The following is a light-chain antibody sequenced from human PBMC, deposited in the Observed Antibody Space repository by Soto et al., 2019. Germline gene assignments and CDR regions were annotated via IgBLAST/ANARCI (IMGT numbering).Light chain of an antibody. J-gene: IGKJ5*01. V-gene: IGKV1-39*01. CDR2: AAS. CDR1: QSISSY. CDR3: QQYSHLIT. Sequence: DIQMTQSPSSLSASVGDRVTITCRASQSISSYLNWYQQKSGKAPKLLIYAASSLQSGVPSRFSGSGSGTDFTFTISSLQPEDIATYYCQQYSHLITCGQGTRLEIK.